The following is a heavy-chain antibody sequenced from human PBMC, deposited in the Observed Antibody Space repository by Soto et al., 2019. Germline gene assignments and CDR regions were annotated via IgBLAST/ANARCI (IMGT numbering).Heavy chain of an antibody. CDR3: ARRTDYGDYEV. J-gene: IGHJ4*02. Sequence: SETLSLTCTVSGGSISIGDYYWSCIRQPPGKGLEWIGYIYYSGSTYYNPSLKSRVTISVDTSKNQFSLKLSSVTAADTAVYYCARRTDYGDYEVWGQGTLVTVSS. V-gene: IGHV4-30-4*01. CDR2: IYYSGST. D-gene: IGHD4-17*01. CDR1: GGSISIGDYY.